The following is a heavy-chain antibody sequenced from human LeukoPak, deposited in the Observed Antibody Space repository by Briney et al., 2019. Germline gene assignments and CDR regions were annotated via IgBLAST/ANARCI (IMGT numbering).Heavy chain of an antibody. D-gene: IGHD6-19*01. Sequence: PGGSLRLSCAASGFNFRSSAMAWVRLTPGKGLEWVSSISRSGETIHNADSVKGRFVISRDNSKNTLTLLMNSLGAEDTAVYYCTKVVVSGSGDYFASWGQGTLVTVSS. J-gene: IGHJ4*02. V-gene: IGHV3-23*01. CDR3: TKVVVSGSGDYFAS. CDR2: ISRSGETI. CDR1: GFNFRSSA.